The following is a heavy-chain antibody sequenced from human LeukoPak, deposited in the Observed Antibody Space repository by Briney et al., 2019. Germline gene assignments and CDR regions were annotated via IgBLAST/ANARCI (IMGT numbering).Heavy chain of an antibody. CDR2: LYHSGST. V-gene: IGHV4-38-2*01. Sequence: PSETLSLTCAVSGYSISSGYYWGWIRQPPGKGLEWIGSLYHSGSTYYNPSLKSRVTISVDTSKNQFSLKLSSVTAADTAVYYCARGSSWDYDFDYWGQGTLVTVSS. CDR3: ARGSSWDYDFDY. J-gene: IGHJ4*02. D-gene: IGHD6-13*01. CDR1: GYSISSGYY.